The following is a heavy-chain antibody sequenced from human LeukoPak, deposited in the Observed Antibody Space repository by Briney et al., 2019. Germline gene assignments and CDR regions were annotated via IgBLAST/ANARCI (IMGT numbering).Heavy chain of an antibody. CDR1: GYTFTGYY. V-gene: IGHV1-2*02. Sequence: ASVKVSCKASGYTFTGYYMHWVRQAPGQGLEWMGWINPNSGGTNYAQKFQGRVTMTRDTSISTAYMELSRLRSDDTAVYYCARVKYYDSRGQQDVWGKGTTVTVSS. CDR3: ARVKYYDSRGQQDV. CDR2: INPNSGGT. J-gene: IGHJ6*04. D-gene: IGHD3-22*01.